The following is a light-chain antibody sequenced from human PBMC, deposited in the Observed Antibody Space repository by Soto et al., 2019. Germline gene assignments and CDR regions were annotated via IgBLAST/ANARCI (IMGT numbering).Light chain of an antibody. CDR2: QDN. CDR3: QAWDTSAYSV. V-gene: IGLV3-1*01. CDR1: RLGNKY. Sequence: SSELTQPPSVSVSPGQTASITCSGDRLGNKYVCWYQQKPGQSPVLVIYQDNKRPSGIPERFSGSNSGNTATLTISGPQAMDEADYYCQAWDTSAYSVFGIGTKLTVL. J-gene: IGLJ1*01.